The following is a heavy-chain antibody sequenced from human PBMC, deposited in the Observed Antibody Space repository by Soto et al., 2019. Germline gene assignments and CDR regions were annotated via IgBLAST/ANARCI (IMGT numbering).Heavy chain of an antibody. V-gene: IGHV3-66*01. CDR3: ARGTQTTVTTRLFDC. D-gene: IGHD4-17*01. Sequence: GGSLRLSCAASGFTVSSKYMSWARQAPGKGLEWVSLIQSGGPTYYADSVKGRFTISRDTSENTLHLQMDSLRAEDTAVYYCARGTQTTVTTRLFDCWGQGTLVTVS. CDR2: IQSGGPT. J-gene: IGHJ4*02. CDR1: GFTVSSKY.